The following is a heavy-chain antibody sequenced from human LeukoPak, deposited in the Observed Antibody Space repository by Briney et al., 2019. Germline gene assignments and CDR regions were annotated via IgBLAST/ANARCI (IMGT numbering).Heavy chain of an antibody. Sequence: PSETLSLTCAVYGGSFSGYYWSWIRQPPGKGLEWIGEINHSGSTNYNPSLKSRVTISVDTSKNQFSLKLSSVTAADTAVYYCASTRIAAAGTSPYYFDYWGQGTLVTVSS. V-gene: IGHV4-34*01. D-gene: IGHD6-13*01. CDR3: ASTRIAAAGTSPYYFDY. CDR1: GGSFSGYY. J-gene: IGHJ4*02. CDR2: INHSGST.